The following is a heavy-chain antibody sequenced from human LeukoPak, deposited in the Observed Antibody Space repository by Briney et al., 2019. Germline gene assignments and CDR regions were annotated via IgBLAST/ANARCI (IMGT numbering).Heavy chain of an antibody. J-gene: IGHJ6*04. CDR2: ISYGGSNK. Sequence: GGSLRLSCAASGFAFSTFAMHWVRQTPGKGLDWVSVISYGGSNKYYADSVKGRFTISRDTSKNTLSLQMKSLRAEDTAVYFCARVAASTFYHFNYMDLWGKGTTVTVSS. CDR1: GFAFSTFA. CDR3: ARVAASTFYHFNYMDL. V-gene: IGHV3-30*01. D-gene: IGHD3-3*02.